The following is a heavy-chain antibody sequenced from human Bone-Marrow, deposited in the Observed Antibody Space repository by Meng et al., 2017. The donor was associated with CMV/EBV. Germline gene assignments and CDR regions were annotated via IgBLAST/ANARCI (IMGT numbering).Heavy chain of an antibody. CDR3: AAGHTSAWTPPGY. D-gene: IGHD6-19*01. Sequence: GESLKISCAASGFTFSSYGMHWVRQAPGKGLEWVAVIWYDGSNKYYADSVKGRFTISRDNSKNTLYLQMNSLRAEDTAVYYCAAGHTSAWTPPGYWGQGPLVTVYS. CDR1: GFTFSSYG. V-gene: IGHV3-33*01. J-gene: IGHJ4*02. CDR2: IWYDGSNK.